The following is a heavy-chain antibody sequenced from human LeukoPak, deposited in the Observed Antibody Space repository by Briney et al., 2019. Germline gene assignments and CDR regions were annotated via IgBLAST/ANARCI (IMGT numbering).Heavy chain of an antibody. D-gene: IGHD3-10*01. V-gene: IGHV1-18*01. J-gene: IGHJ4*02. CDR2: ISPDNGDT. Sequence: ASEKVSCKASGYTFTSYGISWVRPAPGQGLQWMGLISPDNGDTKSAQNLQGRVILTTDTSTSTAYMELRSLRSDDTAVYYCASGSYYFDYLGQGTLVTVSS. CDR1: GYTFTSYG. CDR3: ASGSYYFDY.